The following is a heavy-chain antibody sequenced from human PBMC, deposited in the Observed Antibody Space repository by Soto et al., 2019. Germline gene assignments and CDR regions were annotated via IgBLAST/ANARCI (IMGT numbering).Heavy chain of an antibody. J-gene: IGHJ5*02. Sequence: SETLSLTCTVSGVSISSYYWSWIRQPPGKGLEWIGYIYYSGSTNYNPSLKSRVTISVDTSKNQFSLKLSSVTAADTAVYYCARHHPRDYYDSSGGWFDPWGQGTLVTVSS. CDR1: GVSISSYY. CDR2: IYYSGST. V-gene: IGHV4-59*08. D-gene: IGHD3-22*01. CDR3: ARHHPRDYYDSSGGWFDP.